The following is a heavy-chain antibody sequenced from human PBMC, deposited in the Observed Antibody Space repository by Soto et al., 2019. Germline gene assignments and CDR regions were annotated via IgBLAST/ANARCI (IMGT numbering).Heavy chain of an antibody. CDR1: GGSFSGYY. D-gene: IGHD5-18*01. J-gene: IGHJ6*02. Sequence: SETLSLTCAVFGGSFSGYYWSWIRQPPGKGLEWIGEINHSGSTNYNPSLKSRVTISVDTSKNQFSLKLSSVTAADTAVYYCARAVSGYSYGFYYYYYGMDVWGQGTTVTVSS. CDR3: ARAVSGYSYGFYYYYYGMDV. V-gene: IGHV4-34*01. CDR2: INHSGST.